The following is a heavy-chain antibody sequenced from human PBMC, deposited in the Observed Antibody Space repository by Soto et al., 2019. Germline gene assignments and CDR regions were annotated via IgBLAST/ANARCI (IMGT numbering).Heavy chain of an antibody. CDR3: ASLGLYCSGGSCYSNY. J-gene: IGHJ4*02. CDR2: INPNSGGT. V-gene: IGHV1-2*02. D-gene: IGHD2-15*01. CDR1: GYTFTGYY. Sequence: ASVKVSCKASGYTFTGYYMHWVRQAPGQGLEWMGWINPNSGGTNYAQKFQGRVTMTRDTSISTAYMELSRLRSDDTAVYYCASLGLYCSGGSCYSNYWGQGTLVTVSS.